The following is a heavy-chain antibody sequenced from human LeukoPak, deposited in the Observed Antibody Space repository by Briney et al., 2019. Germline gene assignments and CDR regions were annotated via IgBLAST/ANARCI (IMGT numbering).Heavy chain of an antibody. D-gene: IGHD6-19*01. CDR2: ISAYNGNT. CDR3: ARLGSLSSGSAGGFDY. J-gene: IGHJ4*02. V-gene: IGHV1-18*01. Sequence: ASVKVSCKASGYTFTSYGISWVRQAPGQGLEWMGWISAYNGNTNYAQKLQGRVTMTTDTSTSTAYMELRSLRSDDTAVYYCARLGSLSSGSAGGFDYWAREPWSPSPQ. CDR1: GYTFTSYG.